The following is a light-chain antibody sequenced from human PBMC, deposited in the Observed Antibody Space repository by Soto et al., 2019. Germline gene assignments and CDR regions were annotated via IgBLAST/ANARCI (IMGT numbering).Light chain of an antibody. CDR3: QKCGIAPFS. J-gene: IGKJ4*01. CDR2: AAS. V-gene: IGKV1-27*01. Sequence: DIQMTQSPSSLSASVGDRVTITCRASQGISNYFAWYQQKPGKVPKLLIYAASTLQSGVPSRFSGSGSGTDFTLTISSLHPEDVATYYCQKCGIAPFSFGGGTKVELK. CDR1: QGISNY.